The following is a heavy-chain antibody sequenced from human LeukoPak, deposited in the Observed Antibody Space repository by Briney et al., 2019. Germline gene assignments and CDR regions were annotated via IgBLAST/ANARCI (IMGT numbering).Heavy chain of an antibody. D-gene: IGHD5-18*01. CDR1: GYSISSGYY. J-gene: IGHJ4*02. V-gene: IGHV4-38-2*02. Sequence: PSETLSLTCTVSGYSISSGYYWGWIRQPPGKGLEWIGSIYHSGSTYYNPSLKSRVTISVDTSKSQFSLKLSSVTAADTAVYYCARDSGYSYGFDYWGQGTLVTVSS. CDR2: IYHSGST. CDR3: ARDSGYSYGFDY.